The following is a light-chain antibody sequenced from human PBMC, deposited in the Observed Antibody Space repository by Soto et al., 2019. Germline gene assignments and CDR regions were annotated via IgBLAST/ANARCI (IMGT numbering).Light chain of an antibody. V-gene: IGLV2-8*01. CDR1: SSDVGGYNY. CDR3: IPYAGSNKPA. Sequence: QSALTQPPSASGSPGQSVAISCSGTSSDVGGYNYVSWYQQLPGKAPKLMIYDVNKRPSGVPDRFSGSKSGNTASLTVSGLQAEDEADYYCIPYAGSNKPAFGGGTKLTVL. J-gene: IGLJ2*01. CDR2: DVN.